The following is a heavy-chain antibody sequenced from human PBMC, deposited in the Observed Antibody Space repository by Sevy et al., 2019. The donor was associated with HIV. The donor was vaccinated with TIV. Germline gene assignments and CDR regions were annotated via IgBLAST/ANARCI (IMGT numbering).Heavy chain of an antibody. J-gene: IGHJ4*02. D-gene: IGHD3-3*01. V-gene: IGHV1-2*02. Sequence: ASVKVSCKASGYTFTDYFMHWVRQAPGQGLEWMGWINPNSGGTNYAQKFQGRVTMTRDTSISTAYMELNRLRSDDTAVYYCARGQLQFLEWFLGDSSGQGTLVTVSS. CDR2: INPNSGGT. CDR3: ARGQLQFLEWFLGDS. CDR1: GYTFTDYF.